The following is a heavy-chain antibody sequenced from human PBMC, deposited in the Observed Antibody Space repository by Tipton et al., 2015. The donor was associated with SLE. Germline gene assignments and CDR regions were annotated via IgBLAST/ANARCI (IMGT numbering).Heavy chain of an antibody. Sequence: TLSLTCSVSDGSISSSNWWSWIRQPPGKGLEWIGYIYYSGSTNYNPSLKSRVTISVDTSKNQFSLRLSSVTAADTAVYYCARTSGSYMDYWGQGTLVTVSS. CDR1: DGSISSSNW. V-gene: IGHV4-59*07. CDR2: IYYSGST. CDR3: ARTSGSYMDY. J-gene: IGHJ4*02. D-gene: IGHD3-10*01.